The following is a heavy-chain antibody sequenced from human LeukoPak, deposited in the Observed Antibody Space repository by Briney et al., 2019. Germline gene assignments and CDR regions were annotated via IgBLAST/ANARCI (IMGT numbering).Heavy chain of an antibody. Sequence: GGSLRLSCAASGFTFSSYAMSWVRQAPGKGLEWVSAISGSGGSTYYADSVKGRFTISRDNSKNTLYLQMDSLRAEDTAVYYCAKDGTYYDFWSGYYQYYYYYYMDVWGKGTTVTVSS. CDR1: GFTFSSYA. CDR3: AKDGTYYDFWSGYYQYYYYYYMDV. D-gene: IGHD3-3*01. J-gene: IGHJ6*03. V-gene: IGHV3-23*01. CDR2: ISGSGGST.